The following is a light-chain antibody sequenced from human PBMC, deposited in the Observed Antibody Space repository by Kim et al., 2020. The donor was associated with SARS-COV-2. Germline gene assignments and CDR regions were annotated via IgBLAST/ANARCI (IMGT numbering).Light chain of an antibody. CDR3: HQRSNWPLT. V-gene: IGKV3-11*01. Sequence: IVLTQSPATLSLSPGERATLSCGASQSVSTSFAWYQQKPGQAPRLLIYDASNRATGIPARFSGSGSGTDFTLTISSLEPEDVAVYYCHQRSNWPLTFGGGTKVDIK. CDR2: DAS. CDR1: QSVSTS. J-gene: IGKJ4*01.